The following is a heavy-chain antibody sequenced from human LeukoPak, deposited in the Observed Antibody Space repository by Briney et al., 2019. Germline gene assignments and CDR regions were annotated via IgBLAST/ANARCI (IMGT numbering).Heavy chain of an antibody. J-gene: IGHJ6*03. Sequence: GGSLRLSCAASGFTFSSYWMSWVRQAPGKGLEWVANIKQDGSEKYYVDSVKGRFTISRDNAKNSLYLQMNSLRAEDTAVYYCARDQDMNDFWSGIDYYYMDVWGKGTTVTVSS. D-gene: IGHD3-3*01. CDR1: GFTFSSYW. CDR2: IKQDGSEK. V-gene: IGHV3-7*01. CDR3: ARDQDMNDFWSGIDYYYMDV.